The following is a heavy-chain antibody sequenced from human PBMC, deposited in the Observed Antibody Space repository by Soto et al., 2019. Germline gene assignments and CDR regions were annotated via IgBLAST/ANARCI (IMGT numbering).Heavy chain of an antibody. V-gene: IGHV3-9*01. CDR3: AKGRYDFWSPYYFDS. D-gene: IGHD3-3*01. Sequence: GGSLRLSCVGTGLNFDDFAMHWVRQAPGKGLEWVSGITWNSRVLAYADSVKGRFTISRDIARNSLYLQMDSLRDEDTALYYCAKGRYDFWSPYYFDSWGQGTLVTVSS. CDR2: ITWNSRVL. CDR1: GLNFDDFA. J-gene: IGHJ4*02.